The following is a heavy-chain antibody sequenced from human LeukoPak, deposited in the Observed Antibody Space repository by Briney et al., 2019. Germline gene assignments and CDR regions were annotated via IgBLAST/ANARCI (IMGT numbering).Heavy chain of an antibody. CDR3: ARYWAGTTQGYYYYYMDV. CDR2: IYTSGST. V-gene: IGHV4-4*07. D-gene: IGHD1-1*01. Sequence: PSETLSLTCTVSGGSISSYYWNWIRQPAGKGLEWIGRIYTSGSTNFNPSLKSQVTMSVDTSKNQFSLKLTSVTAADTAVYYCARYWAGTTQGYYYYYMDVWGKGTTVTVSS. CDR1: GGSISSYY. J-gene: IGHJ6*03.